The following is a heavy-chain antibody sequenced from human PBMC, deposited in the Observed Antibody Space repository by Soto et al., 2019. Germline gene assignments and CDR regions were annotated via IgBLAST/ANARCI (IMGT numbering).Heavy chain of an antibody. CDR3: ARDGHYDRSGYLWLDH. D-gene: IGHD3-22*01. J-gene: IGHJ4*02. CDR1: GGPISSGGYY. V-gene: IGHV4-31*03. CDR2: IYYGGSA. Sequence: SETLSLTCTVSGGPISSGGYYWTWIRQLPGKGLEWIGYIYYGGSAHYNPSLKGRLTISVDTSKNQFSLKLNSVTAADTAVYYCARDGHYDRSGYLWLDHWGQGTLVTVSS.